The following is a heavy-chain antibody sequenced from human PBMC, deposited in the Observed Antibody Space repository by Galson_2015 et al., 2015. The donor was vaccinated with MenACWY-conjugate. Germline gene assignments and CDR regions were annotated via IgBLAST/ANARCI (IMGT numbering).Heavy chain of an antibody. V-gene: IGHV4-39*07. Sequence: ETLSLTCTVSGGSISSRSYYWGWNRQPPGKGLEWIGSISYFGNTYYNPSLRSRVTISVATAKNHFSLKLRSDTAADPAVYYCAKNAGAVAGKGIDYWGQGTLVTVSS. CDR2: ISYFGNT. CDR1: GGSISSRSYY. D-gene: IGHD6-19*01. CDR3: AKNAGAVAGKGIDY. J-gene: IGHJ4*02.